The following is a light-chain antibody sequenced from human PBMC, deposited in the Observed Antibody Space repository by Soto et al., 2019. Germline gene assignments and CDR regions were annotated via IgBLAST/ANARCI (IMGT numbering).Light chain of an antibody. V-gene: IGLV1-51*02. CDR3: GTWDSSLSVWV. CDR2: ENN. Sequence: QSVLTQPPSVSAAPGQKVTISCSGSSSNIGNNYVSWYQQLPGTAPKLLIYENNKRPSGIPDRFSGSKSGTSATLGITGLQTGDEADYYCGTWDSSLSVWVFGGGPKVTVL. CDR1: SSNIGNNY. J-gene: IGLJ3*02.